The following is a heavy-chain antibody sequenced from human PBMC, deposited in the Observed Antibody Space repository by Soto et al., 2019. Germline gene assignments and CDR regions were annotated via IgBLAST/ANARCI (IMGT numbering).Heavy chain of an antibody. D-gene: IGHD6-6*01. J-gene: IGHJ4*02. CDR3: ARQPRLPDC. V-gene: IGHV3-7*01. CDR2: INPDGSDS. CDR1: GFSFGSYH. Sequence: EVQLVESGGGLVQPGGSLRLSCAASGFSFGSYHMTWVRQAPGKGLEWVANINPDGSDSYYVNSVKGRFTISRDNAKNSLYLQMNSLRSEDTAVYYCARQPRLPDCWRQGTLVIVSS.